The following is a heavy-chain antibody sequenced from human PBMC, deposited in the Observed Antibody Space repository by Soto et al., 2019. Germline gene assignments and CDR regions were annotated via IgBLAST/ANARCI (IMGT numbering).Heavy chain of an antibody. Sequence: QVQLVQSGAEVKKPGSSVKVSCKASGGTFSSYAISWVRQAPGQGLEWMGGIIPIFGTANYAQKFQGRVTITADESTSTAYMELSSLRSEDTAVYYCARWLGDSSGYHTGSDYYYYGMDVWGQGTTVTVSS. CDR1: GGTFSSYA. CDR3: ARWLGDSSGYHTGSDYYYYGMDV. J-gene: IGHJ6*02. V-gene: IGHV1-69*12. CDR2: IIPIFGTA. D-gene: IGHD6-19*01.